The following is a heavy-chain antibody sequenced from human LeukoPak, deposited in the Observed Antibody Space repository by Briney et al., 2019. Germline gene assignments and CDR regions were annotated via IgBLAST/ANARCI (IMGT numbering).Heavy chain of an antibody. CDR1: GYTFTSYG. J-gene: IGHJ4*02. V-gene: IGHV1-2*02. CDR2: INPNSDFT. D-gene: IGHD2-15*01. Sequence: ASVKVSCKASGYTFTSYGISWVRQAPGQGLEWMGWINPNSDFTNFAQNFQGRVTMTSDTSISTAYMELSRLRSDDTAVYYCARAISGGSPITASDYWGQGTLVTVSS. CDR3: ARAISGGSPITASDY.